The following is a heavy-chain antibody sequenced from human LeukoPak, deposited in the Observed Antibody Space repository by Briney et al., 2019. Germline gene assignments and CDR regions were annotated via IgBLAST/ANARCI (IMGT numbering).Heavy chain of an antibody. CDR1: GFTVSSNY. CDR2: IYSGGST. D-gene: IGHD6-19*01. J-gene: IGHJ4*02. CDR3: AKFPPLAVAGSVENY. Sequence: PGGSLRLSCAASGFTVSSNYMSWVRQAPGKGLEWVSVIYSGGSTYYADSVKGRFTISRDNSKNTLYLQMNSLRAEDTAVYYCAKFPPLAVAGSVENYWGQGTLVTVSS. V-gene: IGHV3-66*01.